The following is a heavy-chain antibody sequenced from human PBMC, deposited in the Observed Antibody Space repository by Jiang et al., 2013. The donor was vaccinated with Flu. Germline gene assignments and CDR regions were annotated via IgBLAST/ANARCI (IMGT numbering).Heavy chain of an antibody. V-gene: IGHV4-59*01. CDR3: AREEPPLAVAGFDY. CDR1: GGSISSYY. D-gene: IGHD6-19*01. CDR2: IYYSGST. Sequence: GSGLVKPSETLSLTCTVSGGSISSYYWSWIRQPPGKGLEWIGYIYYSGSTNYNPSLKSRVTISVDTSKNQFSLKLSSVTAADTAVYYCAREEPPLAVAGFDYWGQGTLVTVSS. J-gene: IGHJ4*02.